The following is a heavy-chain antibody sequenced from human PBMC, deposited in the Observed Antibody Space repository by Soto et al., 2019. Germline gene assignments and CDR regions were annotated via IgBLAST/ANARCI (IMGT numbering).Heavy chain of an antibody. J-gene: IGHJ3*02. CDR1: GFSFSSQG. D-gene: IGHD2-15*01. CDR3: ATDSGGDAFRI. V-gene: IGHV3-33*01. CDR2: IWNNGITT. Sequence: HPGGSLRLSCVASGFSFSSQGMHWVRQAPGKGLEWVAVIWNNGITTDYPDSVKGRFTISRDNSKNTLYLQMTSLRDDDTAVYYCATDSGGDAFRIWGRGTMVTVSS.